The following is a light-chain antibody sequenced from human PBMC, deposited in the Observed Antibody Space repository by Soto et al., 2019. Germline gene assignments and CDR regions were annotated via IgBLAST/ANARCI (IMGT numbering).Light chain of an antibody. CDR3: QQYNNWPRT. J-gene: IGKJ3*01. Sequence: EIVMTQSPATLSVSPGERATLSCRASQSVSSNLAWYQPKPGQAPRLRIYGASTRATGIPARFSGSGSGTEFTLNISSLQSEDFAVYYCQQYNNWPRTFGPGTKVDIK. CDR2: GAS. CDR1: QSVSSN. V-gene: IGKV3-15*01.